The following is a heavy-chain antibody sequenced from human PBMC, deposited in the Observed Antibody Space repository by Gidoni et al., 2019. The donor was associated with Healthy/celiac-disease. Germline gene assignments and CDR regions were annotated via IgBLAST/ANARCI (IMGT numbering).Heavy chain of an antibody. CDR2: INPSGGST. V-gene: IGHV1-46*01. CDR3: ARDLGYCSSTSCPRPNWFDP. Sequence: QVQLVQSGAEVKKPGDSVKVSCKASGYTFTSYYMHWVRQAPGQGLEWMGIINPSGGSTSYAQKFQGRVTMTRDTSTSTVYMELSSLRSEDTAVYYCARDLGYCSSTSCPRPNWFDPWGQGTLVTVSS. J-gene: IGHJ5*02. CDR1: GYTFTSYY. D-gene: IGHD2-2*01.